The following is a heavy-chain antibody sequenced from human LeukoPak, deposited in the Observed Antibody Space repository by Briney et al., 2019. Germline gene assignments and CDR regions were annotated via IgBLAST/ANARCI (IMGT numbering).Heavy chain of an antibody. V-gene: IGHV1-69*04. D-gene: IGHD3-22*01. CDR2: IIPNLGTT. J-gene: IGHJ4*02. Sequence: GVSVKVSCKASGGTSNSHAISWVRQAPGQGLEWMGRIIPNLGTTNRAQNFQDRVTLTADKSTNTAYMELTSLTSDDTAVYYCATTNDGGGYQWGDFFDFWGQGTLVTVSS. CDR1: GGTSNSHA. CDR3: ATTNDGGGYQWGDFFDF.